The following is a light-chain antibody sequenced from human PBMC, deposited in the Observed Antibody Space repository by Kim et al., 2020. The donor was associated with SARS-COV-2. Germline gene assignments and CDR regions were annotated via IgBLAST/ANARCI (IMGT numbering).Light chain of an antibody. J-gene: IGKJ3*01. CDR2: AAS. CDR1: QSISSH. Sequence: DIQMTQSPSSLSASVGDRVTITCRTTQSISSHLNWYQQKPGRAPKLLISAASTLQGGVPSRFSGSGSETDFTLTISSLQPDDFATDCCQQSYITPCTFGPGTKVDIK. CDR3: QQSYITPCT. V-gene: IGKV1-39*01.